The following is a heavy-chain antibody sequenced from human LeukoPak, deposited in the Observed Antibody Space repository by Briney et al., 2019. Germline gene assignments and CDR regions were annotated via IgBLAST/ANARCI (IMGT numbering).Heavy chain of an antibody. CDR2: ISGSGGST. V-gene: IGHV3-23*01. J-gene: IGHJ4*02. CDR3: AKNSRYSSGWYIAY. CDR1: GFSLSGYA. Sequence: GGSLRLSCAASGFSLSGYALHWVRQAPGKGLEWVSAISGSGGSTYYADSVKGRFTISRDNSKNTLYLQMNSLRAEDTAVYYCAKNSRYSSGWYIAYWGQGTLVTVSS. D-gene: IGHD6-19*01.